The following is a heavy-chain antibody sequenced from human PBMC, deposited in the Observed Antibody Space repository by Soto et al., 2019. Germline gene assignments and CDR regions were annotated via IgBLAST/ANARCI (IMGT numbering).Heavy chain of an antibody. CDR2: LSYEGSEE. D-gene: IGHD6-19*01. V-gene: IGHV3-30*18. CDR1: GFNFGVFG. Sequence: SLRLSCAASGFNFGVFGMHWVRQAPGKGLEWLSVLSYEGSEEYYADSVRGRFTISRDNSKNTLYLQMNSLRTEDTAVYYCAKGARSSGWYWGQGTLVTVSS. CDR3: AKGARSSGWY. J-gene: IGHJ4*02.